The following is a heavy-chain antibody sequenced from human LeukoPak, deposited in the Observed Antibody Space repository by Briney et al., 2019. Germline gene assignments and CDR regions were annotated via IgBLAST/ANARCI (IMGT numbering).Heavy chain of an antibody. CDR3: AREDREDYYDSSGIDY. Sequence: PSETLSLTCTVSGGSISSGGYYWSWIRQHPGKGLEWIGYIYYSGSTYYNPSLKSRVTISVDTSKNQFSLKLSSVTAADTAVYYCAREDREDYYDSSGIDYWGQGTLVTVSS. CDR2: IYYSGST. V-gene: IGHV4-31*03. CDR1: GGSISSGGYY. J-gene: IGHJ4*02. D-gene: IGHD3-22*01.